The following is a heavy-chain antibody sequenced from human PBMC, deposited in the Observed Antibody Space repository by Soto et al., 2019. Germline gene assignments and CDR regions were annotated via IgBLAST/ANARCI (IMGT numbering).Heavy chain of an antibody. J-gene: IGHJ6*02. CDR2: INPNSGGT. D-gene: IGHD2-2*01. Sequence: GASVKVSCKASGYTFTGYYMHWVRQAPGQGLEWMGWINPNSGGTSYAQKFQGRVTMTRDTSTSTVYMELSSLRSEDTAVYYCAREGCTSCPVLGMDVWGQGTTVTVSS. CDR3: AREGCTSCPVLGMDV. CDR1: GYTFTGYY. V-gene: IGHV1-2*02.